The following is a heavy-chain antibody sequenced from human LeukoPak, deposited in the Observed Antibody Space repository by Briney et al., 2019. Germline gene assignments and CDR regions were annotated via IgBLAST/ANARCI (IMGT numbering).Heavy chain of an antibody. CDR2: ISYDGSNK. CDR1: GFTFSSYG. CDR3: AKVPYSSGQYFDY. D-gene: IGHD6-19*01. J-gene: IGHJ4*02. V-gene: IGHV3-30*18. Sequence: PGGSLRLSCAASGFTFSSYGMHWVRQAPGKGLEWVAVISYDGSNKYYADSVKGRFTISRDNSKNTLYLQMNSLRAEDPAVYYCAKVPYSSGQYFDYWGQGTLVTVSS.